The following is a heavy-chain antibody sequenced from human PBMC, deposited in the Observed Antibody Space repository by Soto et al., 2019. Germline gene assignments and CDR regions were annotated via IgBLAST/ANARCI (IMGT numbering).Heavy chain of an antibody. CDR3: ARDGITMVRGVFTSRKYYYYGMDV. D-gene: IGHD3-10*01. CDR2: ISYDGSNK. J-gene: IGHJ6*02. V-gene: IGHV3-30-3*01. Sequence: PGGSLRLSCAASGFTFSSYAMHWVRQAPGKGLEWVAVISYDGSNKYYADSVKGRFTISRDNSKNTLYLQMNSLRAEDTAVYYCARDGITMVRGVFTSRKYYYYGMDVWGQGTTVTVSS. CDR1: GFTFSSYA.